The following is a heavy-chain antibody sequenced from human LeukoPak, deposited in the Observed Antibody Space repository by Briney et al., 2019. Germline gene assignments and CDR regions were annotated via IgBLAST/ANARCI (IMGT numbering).Heavy chain of an antibody. Sequence: GASVKVSCKASGYTFTDYYIHWVRQAPGQGLEWMGWIDVKSGDTFYAQMFQGRVTLTGDTSISTAYMELSGLRSDDTAVFYCARSYYDVLTGNYMWLAPWGQGTLVTVSS. CDR1: GYTFTDYY. CDR3: ARSYYDVLTGNYMWLAP. CDR2: IDVKSGDT. V-gene: IGHV1-2*02. D-gene: IGHD3-9*01. J-gene: IGHJ5*02.